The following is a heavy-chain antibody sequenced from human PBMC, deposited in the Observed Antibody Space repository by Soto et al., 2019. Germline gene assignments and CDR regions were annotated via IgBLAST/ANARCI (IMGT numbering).Heavy chain of an antibody. CDR3: ARHSAIFGVVTFPYFDY. J-gene: IGHJ4*02. CDR1: GGSISSSSYY. V-gene: IGHV4-39*01. Sequence: SETLSLTCTVSGGSISSSSYYWGWIRQPPGKGLEWIGSIYYSGSTYYNPSLKSRVTISVDTSKNQFSLKLSSVTAADTAVYYCARHSAIFGVVTFPYFDYWGQGTLVTVSS. CDR2: IYYSGST. D-gene: IGHD3-3*01.